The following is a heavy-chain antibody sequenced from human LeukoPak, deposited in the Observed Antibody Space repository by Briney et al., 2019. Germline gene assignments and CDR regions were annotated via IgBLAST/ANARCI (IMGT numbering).Heavy chain of an antibody. CDR2: IYYSGST. Sequence: SETLPLTCTVSGGSVSSYYWSWIRQPPGKGLEWLGYIYYSGSTSYNPSLKSRVTISVDPSKNQFSLKLSSVTAADTALYYCARVRAVAGRGYLDYWGQGTLVTVSS. CDR1: GGSVSSYY. D-gene: IGHD6-19*01. CDR3: ARVRAVAGRGYLDY. J-gene: IGHJ4*02. V-gene: IGHV4-59*08.